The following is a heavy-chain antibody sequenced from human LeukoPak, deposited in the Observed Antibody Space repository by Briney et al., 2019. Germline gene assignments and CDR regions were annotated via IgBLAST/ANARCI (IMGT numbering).Heavy chain of an antibody. V-gene: IGHV3-7*01. CDR1: GFTFSDFW. CDR2: IKEDGSEK. D-gene: IGHD2-8*01. Sequence: PGGSLRLSCAASGFTFSDFWMSWVRQAPGKGLEWVANIKEDGSEKNYVDSVKGRFTISRDNAKNSLYLQMNSLRAEDTAVYYCARDPMGAPGWFDRWGQGTLVTVSS. CDR3: ARDPMGAPGWFDR. J-gene: IGHJ5*02.